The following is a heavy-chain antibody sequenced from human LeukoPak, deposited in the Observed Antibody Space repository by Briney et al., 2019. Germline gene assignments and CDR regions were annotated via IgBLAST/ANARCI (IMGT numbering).Heavy chain of an antibody. CDR1: GGSISSGYY. V-gene: IGHV4-38-2*02. D-gene: IGHD6-6*01. J-gene: IGHJ4*02. CDR3: ARGVAARRGGLRDY. CDR2: IYHSGST. Sequence: SETLSLTCTVSGGSISSGYYWGWIRQPPGKGLEWIGSIYHSGSTYYNPSLKSRVTISVDTSKNQFSLKLSSVTAADTAVYYCARGVAARRGGLRDYWGQGTLVTVSS.